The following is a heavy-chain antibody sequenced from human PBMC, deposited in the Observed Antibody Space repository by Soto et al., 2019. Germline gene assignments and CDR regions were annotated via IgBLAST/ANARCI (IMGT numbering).Heavy chain of an antibody. CDR1: GFTFSDSY. V-gene: IGHV3-11*01. J-gene: IGHJ4*02. CDR2: ISGSGDTI. D-gene: IGHD3-10*01. Sequence: QVQLVESGGGLVKPGGSLRLSCAASGFTFSDSYMTWIRQAPGKGLEWISYISGSGDTIYYADSVKGRFTVSRDNAKNALYLQMNSRRAEDTAVYYCASDPYYYASEYWGQGTLDTVSS. CDR3: ASDPYYYASEY.